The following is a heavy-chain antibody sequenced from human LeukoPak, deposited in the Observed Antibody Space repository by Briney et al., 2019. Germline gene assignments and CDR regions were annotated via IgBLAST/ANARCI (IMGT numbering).Heavy chain of an antibody. CDR3: ARDSSSCLDY. J-gene: IGHJ4*02. D-gene: IGHD6-13*01. V-gene: IGHV3-21*01. CDR1: GFTFSRNS. Sequence: GGSLRLSCAASGFTFSRNSMNWVRQAPGKGLEWVSSISTSSSYIYYADSVKDRFTISRDNAKNSLYLQMNSLRAEDTAVYYCARDSSSCLDYWGQGTLVTVSS. CDR2: ISTSSSYI.